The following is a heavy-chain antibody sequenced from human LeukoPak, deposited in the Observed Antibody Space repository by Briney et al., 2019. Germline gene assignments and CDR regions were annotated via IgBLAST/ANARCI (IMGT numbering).Heavy chain of an antibody. Sequence: ASVKVSCMAPGYTFTGYYMHWVRQAPGQGLEWMGWINPNSGGTNYAQKFQGRVTMTRDTSISTAYMELSRLRSDDTAVYYCARDFLVGPIQRAWFDPWGQGTLVTVSS. J-gene: IGHJ5*02. CDR2: INPNSGGT. CDR1: GYTFTGYY. V-gene: IGHV1-2*02. D-gene: IGHD1-26*01. CDR3: ARDFLVGPIQRAWFDP.